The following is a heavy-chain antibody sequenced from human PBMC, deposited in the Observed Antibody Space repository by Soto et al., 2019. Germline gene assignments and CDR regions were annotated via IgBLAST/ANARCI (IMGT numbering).Heavy chain of an antibody. CDR2: IFHSGNA. CDR1: GGSMRNVY. D-gene: IGHD2-15*01. Sequence: SETLSLTCTVSGGSMRNVYWSWIRQPPGKRLEWIGFIFHSGNAKYNPPLKSRVTISIDTSKSQFSLSLDSVTAADTAVYFCARAHAPTLPFDYWGLGTLVTVS. CDR3: ARAHAPTLPFDY. V-gene: IGHV4-59*01. J-gene: IGHJ4*01.